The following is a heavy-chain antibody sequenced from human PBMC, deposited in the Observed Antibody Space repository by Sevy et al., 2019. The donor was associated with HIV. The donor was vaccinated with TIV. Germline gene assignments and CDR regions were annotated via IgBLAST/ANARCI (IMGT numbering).Heavy chain of an antibody. CDR3: ARDWVLQWLEDYYYGMDV. CDR2: IWYDGSNK. J-gene: IGHJ6*02. V-gene: IGHV3-33*01. Sequence: GGSLRLSCAASGFTFSSYGMHWVRQAPGKGLEWVAVIWYDGSNKYYADSVKGRFTISRDNSKNTLYLQMNSLRAEDTAVYYCARDWVLQWLEDYYYGMDVWGQGTTVTVSS. D-gene: IGHD6-19*01. CDR1: GFTFSSYG.